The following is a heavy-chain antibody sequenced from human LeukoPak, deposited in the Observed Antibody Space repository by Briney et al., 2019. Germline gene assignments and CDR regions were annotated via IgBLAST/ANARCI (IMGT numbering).Heavy chain of an antibody. J-gene: IGHJ4*02. Sequence: GGSLRLSCAASGFTFSSYWMYWIRQAPGKGLVWVSHIGRDGDNTNYADSVKGRFTVSRDNTKNTLYLHMKSLRAEDTAVYFCTRDFWGIDYWGLGTLVTVSS. D-gene: IGHD7-27*01. CDR2: IGRDGDNT. V-gene: IGHV3-74*01. CDR3: TRDFWGIDY. CDR1: GFTFSSYW.